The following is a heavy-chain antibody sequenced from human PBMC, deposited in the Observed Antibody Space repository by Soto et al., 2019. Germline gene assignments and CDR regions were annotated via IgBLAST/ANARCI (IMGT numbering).Heavy chain of an antibody. CDR2: ISGGGGQT. Sequence: GGSLRLSCAASGFTFSNYAMSWVRQAPGKGPEWVSAISGGGGQTYYLESVKGRFTISRDNSKNTVSLLSNSLRADDTAVYYCAKEGSPPFFQHWGQGTLVTVSS. CDR1: GFTFSNYA. D-gene: IGHD3-10*01. V-gene: IGHV3-23*01. J-gene: IGHJ4*02. CDR3: AKEGSPPFFQH.